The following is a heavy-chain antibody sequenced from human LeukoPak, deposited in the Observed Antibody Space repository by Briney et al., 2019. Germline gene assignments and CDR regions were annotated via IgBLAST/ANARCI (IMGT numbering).Heavy chain of an antibody. J-gene: IGHJ4*02. V-gene: IGHV1-69*04. CDR2: IIPIFGIA. CDR1: GGTFSSYA. CDR3: ARDNPGAVTTSYYFDY. Sequence: SVKVSCKASGGTFSSYAISWVRQAPGQGLEWMGRIIPIFGIANYAQKFQGRVTITADKSTSTAYMELSSLRSEDTAVYYCARDNPGAVTTSYYFDYWGQGTLVTVSS. D-gene: IGHD4-17*01.